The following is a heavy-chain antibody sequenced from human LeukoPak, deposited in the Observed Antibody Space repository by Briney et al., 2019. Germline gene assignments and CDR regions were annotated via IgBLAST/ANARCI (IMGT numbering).Heavy chain of an antibody. CDR3: RPTATGEPDH. Sequence: GGSLRLSCAASGFTFSGSAMHWVRQASGKGLEWVGRIRSKANKYATAYAASVKGRFTISRDDSKNMAYLQMNSLKTEDTAVYYCRPTATGEPDHWGQGTLVSVSS. V-gene: IGHV3-73*01. J-gene: IGHJ4*02. CDR2: IRSKANKYAT. CDR1: GFTFSGSA. D-gene: IGHD7-27*01.